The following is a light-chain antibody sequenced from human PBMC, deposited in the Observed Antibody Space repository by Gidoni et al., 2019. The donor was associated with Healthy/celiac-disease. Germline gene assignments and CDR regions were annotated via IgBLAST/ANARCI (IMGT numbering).Light chain of an antibody. Sequence: DIQITPSPSSLSSSVGDRVTITCRASQSISSYLHWYQQKPGKAPKHLIYAASSVQSGVASRFSGRGSGTDFTLTISSLQPEVFATYYCQQSYSTPLFGGGTKVEIK. CDR2: AAS. V-gene: IGKV1-39*01. CDR1: QSISSY. CDR3: QQSYSTPL. J-gene: IGKJ4*01.